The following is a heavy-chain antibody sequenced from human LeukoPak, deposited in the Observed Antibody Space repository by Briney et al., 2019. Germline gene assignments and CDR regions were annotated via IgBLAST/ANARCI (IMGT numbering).Heavy chain of an antibody. V-gene: IGHV4-59*01. CDR1: GDSISTYY. Sequence: SETLSLTCTVSGDSISTYYWSWIRQPPGKGLEWIGYIYYRVTSDYNPSLKSRVTMSVDMSTRQISLKLSSVTAADTAVYYCARDLGYYMDVWGKGTTVIISS. CDR3: ARDLGYYMDV. J-gene: IGHJ6*03. CDR2: IYYRVTS.